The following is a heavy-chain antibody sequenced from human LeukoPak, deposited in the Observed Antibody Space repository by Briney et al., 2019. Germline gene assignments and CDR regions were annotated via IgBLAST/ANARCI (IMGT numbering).Heavy chain of an antibody. V-gene: IGHV4-4*07. CDR1: GGSISSYY. J-gene: IGHJ6*02. D-gene: IGHD6-19*01. CDR3: ARDSGWQELTPNYGMDV. Sequence: PSETLSLTCTVSGGSISSYYWSWIRQPAGKGLEWIGRIYTSGSTNYNPSLKSRVTMSVDTSKNQFSLKLSSVTAADTAVYYCARDSGWQELTPNYGMDVWGQGTTVTVSS. CDR2: IYTSGST.